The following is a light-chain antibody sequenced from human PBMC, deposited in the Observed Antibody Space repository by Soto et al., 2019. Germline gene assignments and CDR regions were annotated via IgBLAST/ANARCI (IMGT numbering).Light chain of an antibody. CDR3: QQYDNLPPFT. Sequence: DIQMTQSPSSLSASVGDRVTITCQASQDISNYLNWYQQKPGKAPKLLIYDASNLETGVPSRFMGSGSGTDFTFTISSLQAEDVATYYCQQYDNLPPFTFGGGTKVEIK. V-gene: IGKV1-33*01. CDR1: QDISNY. J-gene: IGKJ4*01. CDR2: DAS.